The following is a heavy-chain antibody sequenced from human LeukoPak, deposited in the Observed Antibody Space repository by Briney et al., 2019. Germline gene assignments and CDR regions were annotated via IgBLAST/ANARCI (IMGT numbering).Heavy chain of an antibody. CDR3: VREGRTTSGDDAFDI. V-gene: IGHV3-7*01. J-gene: IGHJ3*02. Sequence: GGSLRLSCSASGFTLSRHYMSWVRQAPGKGLEWVANIRQDSVYKFFVDSVKGRFSISRDNDRNSLSLQMNSLRAEDTAMYYCVREGRTTSGDDAFDIWGQGTMVTVSS. CDR1: GFTLSRHY. CDR2: IRQDSVYK. D-gene: IGHD1-14*01.